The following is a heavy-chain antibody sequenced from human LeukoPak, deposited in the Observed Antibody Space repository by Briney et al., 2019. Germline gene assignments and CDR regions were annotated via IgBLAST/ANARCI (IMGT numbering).Heavy chain of an antibody. J-gene: IGHJ5*02. D-gene: IGHD3-22*01. CDR3: ARDGYYYDSSGYYYFRWFDP. Sequence: PSETLSLTCAVYGGSFSGYYWSWIRQPPGKGLEWIGETNHSGSTNYNPSLKSRVTISVDTSKNQFSLKLSSVTAADTAVYYCARDGYYYDSSGYYYFRWFDPWGQGTLVTVSS. V-gene: IGHV4-34*01. CDR2: TNHSGST. CDR1: GGSFSGYY.